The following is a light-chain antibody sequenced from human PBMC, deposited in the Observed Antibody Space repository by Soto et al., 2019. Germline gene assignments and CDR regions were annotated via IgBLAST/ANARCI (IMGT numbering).Light chain of an antibody. J-gene: IGKJ5*01. CDR2: GAS. Sequence: EIVMTPSPATLAVSPVEIAKLCFISSHSVIRNLAWYQPTPGQAPRLLIYGASTRATGIPARFSGSGSGTEFTLTIRSLQSEDFAVYYCQQFHNWPPINCGQGTRREIK. CDR1: HSVIRN. CDR3: QQFHNWPPIN. V-gene: IGKV3-15*01.